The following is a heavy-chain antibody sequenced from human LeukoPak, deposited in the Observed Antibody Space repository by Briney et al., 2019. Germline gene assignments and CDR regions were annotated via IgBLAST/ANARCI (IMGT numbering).Heavy chain of an antibody. CDR2: TSPYNDNT. CDR3: AREGHEYGDYTPDY. D-gene: IGHD4-17*01. V-gene: IGHV1-18*01. Sequence: GASVTVSCKASGYNFINFGIIWVRQAPGQGLEWMGWTSPYNDNTNYAQRVQGRVAMTTDTSTRTVYMELRSLTSDGTAVYYCAREGHEYGDYTPDYWGQGTPVTVSS. J-gene: IGHJ4*02. CDR1: GYNFINFG.